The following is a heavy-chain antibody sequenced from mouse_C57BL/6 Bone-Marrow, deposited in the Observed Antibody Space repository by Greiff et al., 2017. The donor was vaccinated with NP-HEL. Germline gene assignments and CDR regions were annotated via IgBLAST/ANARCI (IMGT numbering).Heavy chain of an antibody. V-gene: IGHV2-2*02. CDR3: ARKSSYYGSRYDMDY. CDR2: IWSGGGT. J-gene: IGHJ4*01. Sequence: QVQLKESGPGLVQPSQSLSIPCTVPGFSLTSYGVHWVRQSPGKGLEWLGVIWSGGGTDNNAAFISRLSTSKDTSTTQFFFKKNNLQANDTAIYYCARKSSYYGSRYDMDYWGQGTSVTVSS. D-gene: IGHD1-1*01. CDR1: GFSLTSYG.